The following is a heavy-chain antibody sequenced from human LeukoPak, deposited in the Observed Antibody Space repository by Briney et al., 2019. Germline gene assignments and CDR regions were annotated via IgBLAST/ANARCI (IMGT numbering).Heavy chain of an antibody. J-gene: IGHJ4*02. V-gene: IGHV3-33*06. CDR1: GFTFSSYG. CDR3: AKDSSGYSYGSFPGY. CDR2: IWYDGSNK. Sequence: GGSLTLSCAASGFTFSSYGMHWVRQAPGKGLEWVAVIWYDGSNKYYADSVRGRFTISRDNSKNTLYLQMNSLRAEDTAVYYCAKDSSGYSYGSFPGYWGQGTLVTVSS. D-gene: IGHD5-18*01.